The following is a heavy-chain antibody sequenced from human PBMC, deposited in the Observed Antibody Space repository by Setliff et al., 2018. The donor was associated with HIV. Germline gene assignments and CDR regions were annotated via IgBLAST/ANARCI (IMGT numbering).Heavy chain of an antibody. CDR2: IGNKPNSYTT. D-gene: IGHD1-26*01. V-gene: IGHV3-72*01. CDR3: VRGGFYAWD. CDR1: GFTFSGSP. Sequence: PGGSLRLSCAASGFTFSGSPVHWVRWASGKGLEWLARIGNKPNSYTTEYAASLKGRFTISRDDSQNSLYVQMNSRRSEDAAVYVCVRGGFYAWDWGRGTLVTVSS. J-gene: IGHJ4*02.